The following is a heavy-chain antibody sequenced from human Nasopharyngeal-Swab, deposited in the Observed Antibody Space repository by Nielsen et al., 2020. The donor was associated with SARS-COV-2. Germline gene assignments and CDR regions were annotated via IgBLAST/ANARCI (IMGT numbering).Heavy chain of an antibody. CDR2: FDPRDGQT. J-gene: IGHJ6*02. Sequence: ASVKVSCKVSGDTLTELSMHWVRQAPGKGLEWMGGFDPRDGQTVYAQKFQGRVTMTEDTSTDTAYMELSGLTSDDTAVYYCARGLTTVTTYYYYGMDVWGQGTTVTVSS. V-gene: IGHV1-24*01. D-gene: IGHD4-11*01. CDR3: ARGLTTVTTYYYYGMDV. CDR1: GDTLTELS.